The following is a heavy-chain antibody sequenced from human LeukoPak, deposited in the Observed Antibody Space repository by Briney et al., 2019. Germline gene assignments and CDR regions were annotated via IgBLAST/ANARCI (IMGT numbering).Heavy chain of an antibody. CDR3: ARDVDGWYVDH. V-gene: IGHV1-2*02. CDR1: GGTFSSYA. Sequence: ASVKVSCKASGGTFSSYAISWVRQAPGQGLEWMGWINPNSGGTNYAQKFQGRVTMTRDTSISTAYMELSRLRSDDTAVYYCARDVDGWYVDHWGQGTLVTVSS. D-gene: IGHD6-19*01. J-gene: IGHJ4*02. CDR2: INPNSGGT.